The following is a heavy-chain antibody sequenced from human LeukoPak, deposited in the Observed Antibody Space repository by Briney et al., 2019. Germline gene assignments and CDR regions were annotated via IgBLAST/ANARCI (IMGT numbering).Heavy chain of an antibody. D-gene: IGHD3-3*01. J-gene: IGHJ6*04. CDR1: GGIFSGYA. V-gene: IGHV1-2*02. CDR2: INPNSGGT. Sequence: ASVKVSCKASGGIFSGYAISWVRQAPGQGLEWMGWINPNSGGTNYAQKFQGRVTMTRDTSISTAYMELSRLRSDDTAVYYCARDRDYDFWSGYYPPGVWGKGTTVTVSS. CDR3: ARDRDYDFWSGYYPPGV.